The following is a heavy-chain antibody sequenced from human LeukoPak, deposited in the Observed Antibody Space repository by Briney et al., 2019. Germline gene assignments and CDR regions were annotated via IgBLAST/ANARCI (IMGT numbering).Heavy chain of an antibody. CDR3: AIRTHVDIVATLGERVKKGLDY. CDR1: GYTFTSYD. CDR2: MNPNSGNT. V-gene: IGHV1-8*01. J-gene: IGHJ4*02. D-gene: IGHD5-12*01. Sequence: ASVPVSCKASGYTFTSYDINWLRPATGQGLDWMGWMNPNSGNTGYAQKFQGRVTMTRNTSMSTAYMELSSLRSEDTAVYYCAIRTHVDIVATLGERVKKGLDYWGQGTPVTVAS.